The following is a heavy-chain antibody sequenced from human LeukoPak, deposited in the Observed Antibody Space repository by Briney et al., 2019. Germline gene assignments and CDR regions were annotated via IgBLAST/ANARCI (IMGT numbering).Heavy chain of an antibody. V-gene: IGHV1-8*02. J-gene: IGHJ4*02. Sequence: ASVKVSCKASGYTFSSYDISWVRQAPGQGLEWMGWMNPNSGNTAYVQKFQGRVTMTRTTSINTAYMELSGLRSADTAVYYCARGASRSFDYWGQGTLVTVSS. CDR3: ARGASRSFDY. CDR2: MNPNSGNT. CDR1: GYTFSSYD.